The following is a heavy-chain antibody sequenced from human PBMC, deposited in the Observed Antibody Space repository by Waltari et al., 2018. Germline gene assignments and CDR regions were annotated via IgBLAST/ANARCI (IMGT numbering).Heavy chain of an antibody. CDR1: GFTFRLFW. Sequence: EVQLVESGGDLVQPGGSLRLSCAASGFTFRLFWMLWLRQVPGKGLEWVANINDDGSAEFYVDSVRGRFSISRDRDKNTLSLQMNSLEVDDTAIYYCVRGSRGWSGIDYWGQGALVIVSS. J-gene: IGHJ4*02. CDR2: INDDGSAE. D-gene: IGHD6-19*01. CDR3: VRGSRGWSGIDY. V-gene: IGHV3-7*04.